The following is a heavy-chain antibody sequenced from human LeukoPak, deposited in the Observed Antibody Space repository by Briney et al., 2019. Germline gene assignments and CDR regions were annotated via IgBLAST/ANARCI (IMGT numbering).Heavy chain of an antibody. CDR3: ARDRVTIFGVVDSMDV. J-gene: IGHJ6*02. V-gene: IGHV3-53*01. Sequence: PGGSLRLSCVASGFIVSSNYMSWVRQAPGKGLEWVSVIYSDGRTYYADSVKGRFTISRDNFKNTLYLQMNSLRAEDTAVYYCARDRVTIFGVVDSMDVWGQGTTVTVSS. CDR1: GFIVSSNY. CDR2: IYSDGRT. D-gene: IGHD3-3*01.